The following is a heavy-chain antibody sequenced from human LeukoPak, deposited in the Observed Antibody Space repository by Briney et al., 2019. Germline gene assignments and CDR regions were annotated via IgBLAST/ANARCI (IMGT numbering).Heavy chain of an antibody. CDR1: GFSLTNYY. Sequence: PRGCLRLSCALSGFSLTNYYMHWVRQAPGKGLGWVTVIWYDGSNKCYADSVKGRFTISRDNSKNTLYLQMNTPRAEDTAVYYCARDPGGVVYFDYWGQGTLVTVSS. CDR2: IWYDGSNK. CDR3: ARDPGGVVYFDY. V-gene: IGHV3-33*01. J-gene: IGHJ4*02. D-gene: IGHD2-8*01.